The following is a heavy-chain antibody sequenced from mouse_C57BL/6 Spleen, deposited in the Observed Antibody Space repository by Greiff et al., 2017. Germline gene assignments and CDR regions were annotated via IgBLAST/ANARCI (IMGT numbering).Heavy chain of an antibody. CDR3: ARSKGGGQCFDY. CDR1: GYTFTSYW. J-gene: IGHJ2*01. Sequence: VQLQQPGAELVMPGASVKLSCTASGYTFTSYWMHWVKQRPGQGLEWIGEIDPSDSYTNYNQKFKGKSTLTVDKASSTAYMQLSSLTSEDSAVYYCARSKGGGQCFDYWGQGTTLTVSS. V-gene: IGHV1-69*01. CDR2: IDPSDSYT. D-gene: IGHD3-3*01.